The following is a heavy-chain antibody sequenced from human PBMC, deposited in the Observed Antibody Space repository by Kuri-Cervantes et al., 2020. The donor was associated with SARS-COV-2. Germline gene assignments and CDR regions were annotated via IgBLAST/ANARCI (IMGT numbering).Heavy chain of an antibody. CDR1: GGSISSYY. J-gene: IGHJ3*02. CDR2: IYYSGST. CDR3: ARAGDNWGQGDDAFDI. V-gene: IGHV4-59*12. Sequence: GSLRLSCTVSGGSISSYYWSWIRQPPGKGLEWIGYIYYSGSTNYNPSLKSRVTISVDTSKNQFSLKLSSVTAADTAVYYCARAGDNWGQGDDAFDIWGQGTMVTVSS. D-gene: IGHD7-27*01.